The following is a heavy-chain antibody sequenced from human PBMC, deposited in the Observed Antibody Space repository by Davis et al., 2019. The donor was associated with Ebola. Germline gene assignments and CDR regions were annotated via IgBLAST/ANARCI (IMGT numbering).Heavy chain of an antibody. Sequence: AASVKVSCKASGGTLSSYAISWVRQAPGQGLEWMGGIIPIFGTANYAQKFQGRVTITADKSTSTAYMELSSLRSEDTAVYYCARVFYSGYADYWGQGTLVTVSS. V-gene: IGHV1-69*06. CDR1: GGTLSSYA. CDR3: ARVFYSGYADY. J-gene: IGHJ4*02. CDR2: IIPIFGTA. D-gene: IGHD5-12*01.